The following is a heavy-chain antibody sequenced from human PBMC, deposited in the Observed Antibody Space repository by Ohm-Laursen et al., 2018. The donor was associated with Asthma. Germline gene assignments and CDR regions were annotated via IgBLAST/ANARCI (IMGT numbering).Heavy chain of an antibody. D-gene: IGHD2-2*01. J-gene: IGHJ5*02. Sequence: SETLSLTCTVSGASISSYYWSWFRQPPGEGLEWIGYIYYTGSTTYNPSLKSRVAMAVDTTKNEISLKLSSVTAADTAVYYCAREGCRSSSCESRHNWYDPWGQGTLVTVSS. CDR3: AREGCRSSSCESRHNWYDP. CDR2: IYYTGST. V-gene: IGHV4-59*01. CDR1: GASISSYY.